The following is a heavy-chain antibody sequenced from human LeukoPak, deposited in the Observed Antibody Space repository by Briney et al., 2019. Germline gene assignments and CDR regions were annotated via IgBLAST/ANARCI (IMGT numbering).Heavy chain of an antibody. CDR2: TNPDSGCT. D-gene: IGHD5-24*01. V-gene: IGHV1-2*06. CDR3: ARGSEMATTFIDY. CDR1: GYTFTDYY. J-gene: IGHJ4*02. Sequence: ASVKVSCKASGYTFTDYYIHWVRQAPGQGLEWMGRTNPDSGCTNYAQKFQGRVTMTRDTSITTAYMELSRLRSDDTAVYYCARGSEMATTFIDYWGQGTLVTVSS.